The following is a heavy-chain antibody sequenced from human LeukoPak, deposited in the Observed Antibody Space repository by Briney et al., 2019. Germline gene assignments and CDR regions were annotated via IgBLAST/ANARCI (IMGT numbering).Heavy chain of an antibody. CDR1: GGTFSSYA. J-gene: IGHJ6*02. CDR2: IIPIFGTA. D-gene: IGHD6-13*01. CDR3: AVSSWSQRRMDV. V-gene: IGHV1-69*01. Sequence: SVKVSCKASGGTFSSYAISWVRQAPGQGLEWMGGIIPIFGTANYAQKFQGRVTITADESTSTAYVELSSLRSEDTAVYYCAVSSWSQRRMDVWGQGTTVTVSS.